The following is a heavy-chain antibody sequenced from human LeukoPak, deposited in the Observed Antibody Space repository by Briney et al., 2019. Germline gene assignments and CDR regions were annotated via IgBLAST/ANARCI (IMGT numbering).Heavy chain of an antibody. CDR3: ARDRAVGAALFDP. J-gene: IGHJ5*02. Sequence: VASVKVSCKASGYTFTSYYMHWVRQAPGQGLEWMGIINPSGGSTNYAQKLQGRVTMTTDTSTSTAYMELRSLRSDDTAVYYCARDRAVGAALFDPWGQGTLVTVSS. V-gene: IGHV1-46*01. D-gene: IGHD1-26*01. CDR2: INPSGGST. CDR1: GYTFTSYY.